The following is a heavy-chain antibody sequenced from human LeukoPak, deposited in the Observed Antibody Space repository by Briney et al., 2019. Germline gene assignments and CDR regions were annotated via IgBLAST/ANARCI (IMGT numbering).Heavy chain of an antibody. J-gene: IGHJ5*02. CDR2: VTASGVTT. D-gene: IGHD6-13*01. CDR1: GFAFTNYA. CDR3: AKDTSIAAAGVGWFDP. Sequence: GGSLRLSCAASGFAFTNYAMSWVRQAPGKGLEWVSSVTASGVTTYHADPVKGRFTISRDNSKNTLYLQMNSLRAEDTAVYYCAKDTSIAAAGVGWFDPWGQGTLVTVSS. V-gene: IGHV3-23*01.